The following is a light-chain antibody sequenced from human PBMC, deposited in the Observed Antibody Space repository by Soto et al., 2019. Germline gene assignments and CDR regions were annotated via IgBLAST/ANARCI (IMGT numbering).Light chain of an antibody. CDR2: GAS. Sequence: DIQMTQSPSTLSASVGDRVTITCRASQSISNWLAWYQQKPGKAPKLLIYGASLLESGVPSRFSGSGSGTEFTLTISSQQSDDFATYYCQQYNSYWTFGQGTKVDI. J-gene: IGKJ1*01. CDR3: QQYNSYWT. V-gene: IGKV1-5*01. CDR1: QSISNW.